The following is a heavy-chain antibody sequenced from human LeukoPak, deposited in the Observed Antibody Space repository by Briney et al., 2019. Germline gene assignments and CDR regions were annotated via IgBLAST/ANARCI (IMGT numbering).Heavy chain of an antibody. Sequence: PGGSLRLSCAASGFTFSSYAMSWVRQAPGKGLEWVSAISGSGGSTYYADSVKGRFTISRDNAKNSLYLQMNSLRAEDTAVYYCARDRTPLKSIVGATTSDYWGQGTLVTVSS. D-gene: IGHD1-26*01. CDR2: ISGSGGST. CDR3: ARDRTPLKSIVGATTSDY. CDR1: GFTFSSYA. J-gene: IGHJ4*02. V-gene: IGHV3-23*01.